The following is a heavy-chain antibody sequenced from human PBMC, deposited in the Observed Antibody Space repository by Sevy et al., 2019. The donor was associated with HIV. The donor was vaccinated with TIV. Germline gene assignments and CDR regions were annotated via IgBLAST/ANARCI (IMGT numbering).Heavy chain of an antibody. CDR2: IRYDGINK. V-gene: IGHV3-30*02. Sequence: GGSLRRSCAASGFRFNNFGMYWVRQAPGKGLEGLAFIRYDGINKYYVDSVKGRSTMSRDNSKDTLYLEMKSLRLKDTAIYYCAKGGSGGIDHYGMDVWGQGTTVTVSS. J-gene: IGHJ6*02. CDR3: AKGGSGGIDHYGMDV. D-gene: IGHD6-25*01. CDR1: GFRFNNFG.